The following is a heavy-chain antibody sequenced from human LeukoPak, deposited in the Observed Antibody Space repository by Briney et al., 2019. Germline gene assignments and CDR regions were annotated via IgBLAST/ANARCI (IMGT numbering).Heavy chain of an antibody. CDR2: IYYSGST. D-gene: IGHD5-18*01. CDR3: ARIGYSYGYFDY. Sequence: SETLSLTCTVSGGSISSSSYYWGWIRQPPGKGLEWIGSIYYSGSTYYNPSLKSRVTISVDTSKSQFSLKLSSVTAADTAVYYCARIGYSYGYFDYWGQGTLVTVSS. V-gene: IGHV4-39*01. J-gene: IGHJ4*02. CDR1: GGSISSSSYY.